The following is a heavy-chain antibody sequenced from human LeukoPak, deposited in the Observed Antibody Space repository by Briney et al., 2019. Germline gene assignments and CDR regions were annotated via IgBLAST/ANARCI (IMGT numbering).Heavy chain of an antibody. CDR3: AKGPQRGREGIVADGASFY. CDR1: GFTFSSYG. CDR2: IRYDGSNK. D-gene: IGHD2-15*01. V-gene: IGHV3-30*02. J-gene: IGHJ4*02. Sequence: GGSLRLSCAASGFTFSSYGMHWVRQAPGKGLEWVAFIRYDGSNKYYADSVKGRFTISRDNSKNTLYLQMNSLRAEDTAVYYCAKGPQRGREGIVADGASFYWGQGTLVTVSS.